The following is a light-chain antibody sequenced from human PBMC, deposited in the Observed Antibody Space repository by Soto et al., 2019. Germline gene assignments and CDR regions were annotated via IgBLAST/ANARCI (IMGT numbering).Light chain of an antibody. Sequence: EIVLTQSPATLSVSPGGRSTLSCRASQDVMYDLAWYQQKPGQAPRLLVYGASTRATDAPPRFRGSGSGTEFSLPISSLQSEAFATYYCQQYRSWPRTFGQGTTVDI. CDR1: QDVMYD. CDR2: GAS. CDR3: QQYRSWPRT. J-gene: IGKJ1*01. V-gene: IGKV3-15*01.